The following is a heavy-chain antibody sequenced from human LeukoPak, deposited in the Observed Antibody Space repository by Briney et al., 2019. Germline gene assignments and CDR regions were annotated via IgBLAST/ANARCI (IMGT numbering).Heavy chain of an antibody. Sequence: PGGSLRLSCAASGFTFSSYAMHWVRQAPGKGLEWVAVISYDGSNKYHAASVKGRFTISRDNSKNTLYLQMNSLRAEDTAVYYCARDYIAAAGKTYYYYGMDVWGQGTTVTVSS. CDR1: GFTFSSYA. CDR3: ARDYIAAAGKTYYYYGMDV. CDR2: ISYDGSNK. J-gene: IGHJ6*02. D-gene: IGHD6-13*01. V-gene: IGHV3-30-3*01.